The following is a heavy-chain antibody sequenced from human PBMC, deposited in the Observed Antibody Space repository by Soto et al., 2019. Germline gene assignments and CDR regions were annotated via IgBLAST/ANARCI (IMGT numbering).Heavy chain of an antibody. D-gene: IGHD2-15*01. V-gene: IGHV3-7*01. J-gene: IGHJ4*02. CDR3: ARDYWNYFDY. CDR2: IKEDGSTK. CDR1: GFTFRTYW. Sequence: EVQVVESGGGLVQPGGSLRLSCAASGFTFRTYWMTWFRQAPGKGLEWVAKIKEDGSTKKFLDSVKGRFTISRDNAKNSLYLQMNRLRGEDTAVYYCARDYWNYFDYWGQGTPVTVSS.